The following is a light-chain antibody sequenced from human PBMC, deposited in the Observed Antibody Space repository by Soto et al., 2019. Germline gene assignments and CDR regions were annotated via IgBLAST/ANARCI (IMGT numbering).Light chain of an antibody. V-gene: IGLV2-8*01. CDR3: SSYAVTTSYV. CDR2: EVD. CDR1: SSDVGGYNF. J-gene: IGLJ1*01. Sequence: QSALTQPPSASGSPGQSVTISCTGTSSDVGGYNFVSWYQQHPGKAPKLMIYEVDKRPSGVPDRFSGSKSGNTASLTVSGRQAEDEADYYCSSYAVTTSYVCGTGTKLTVL.